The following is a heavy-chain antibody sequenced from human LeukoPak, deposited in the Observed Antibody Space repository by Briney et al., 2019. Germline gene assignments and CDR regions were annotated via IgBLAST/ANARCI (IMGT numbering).Heavy chain of an antibody. CDR3: VKVGDSGYGEYYQH. Sequence: GGSLRLSCSASGFAFRDYPIHWVRQAPGEGLQYVSAISSAGGTTYYADSVRGRFTISRDNSKNTLYLQMSSLRAEDTALYYCVKVGDSGYGEYYQHWGQGTLVTVSS. CDR2: ISSAGGTT. D-gene: IGHD5-12*01. V-gene: IGHV3-64D*06. CDR1: GFAFRDYP. J-gene: IGHJ1*01.